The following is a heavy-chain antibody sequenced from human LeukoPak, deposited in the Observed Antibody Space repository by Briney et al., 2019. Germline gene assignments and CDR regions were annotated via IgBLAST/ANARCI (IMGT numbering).Heavy chain of an antibody. CDR2: ISGYNGNT. Sequence: ASVKVSCEASGYTFTSYAISWVRQAPGQGLEWMGWISGYNGNTYYAHNLQGRVTMTTDTSTSTAYMELRSLRSDDTAVYYCARDHTSSSWFYYYYYAMDVWGQGTTVTVSS. J-gene: IGHJ6*02. CDR1: GYTFTSYA. D-gene: IGHD6-13*01. V-gene: IGHV1-18*01. CDR3: ARDHTSSSWFYYYYYAMDV.